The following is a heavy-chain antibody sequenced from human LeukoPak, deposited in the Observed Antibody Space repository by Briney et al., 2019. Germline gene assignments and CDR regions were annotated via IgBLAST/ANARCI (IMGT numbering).Heavy chain of an antibody. CDR2: ISSGSTI. D-gene: IGHD6-13*01. CDR3: ARVSGKQSSSWYAFGI. V-gene: IGHV3-48*03. Sequence: PGGSLRVSCAASAFTFISYEMNWVRQAQGKGLEWVSYISSGSTIYYADSVKGRFTISRDNAKNSLYLQMNSLRAEDTAVYYCARVSGKQSSSWYAFGIWGQGTMVTVSS. CDR1: AFTFISYE. J-gene: IGHJ3*02.